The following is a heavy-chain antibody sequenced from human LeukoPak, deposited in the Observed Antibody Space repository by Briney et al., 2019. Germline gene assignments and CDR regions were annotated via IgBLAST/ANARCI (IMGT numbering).Heavy chain of an antibody. CDR1: GFTVSSNY. J-gene: IGHJ4*02. D-gene: IGHD3-22*01. Sequence: GGSLRLSCAASGFTVSSNYMSWVRQAPGKGLEWVSVIYSGGSTYYADSVKGRFTISRDNSKNTLYLQMNSLRAEDTAVYYCAKDDYYYDSSGPFDYWGQGTLVTVSS. CDR3: AKDDYYYDSSGPFDY. CDR2: IYSGGST. V-gene: IGHV3-66*01.